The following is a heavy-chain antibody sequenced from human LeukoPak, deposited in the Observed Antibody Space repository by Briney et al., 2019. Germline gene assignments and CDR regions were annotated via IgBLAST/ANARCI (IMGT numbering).Heavy chain of an antibody. Sequence: GVSLRLSCASSGFTFRSYEMHGVRQAPGKGLEEGSYISSSGSTIYYADSVKGRFTISRHNGKNSLYLQMHSLRAEDMAVYYCARDNYDSSGYYLGWGQGTLVSVS. V-gene: IGHV3-48*03. D-gene: IGHD3-22*01. CDR2: ISSSGSTI. J-gene: IGHJ4*01. CDR3: ARDNYDSSGYYLG. CDR1: GFTFRSYE.